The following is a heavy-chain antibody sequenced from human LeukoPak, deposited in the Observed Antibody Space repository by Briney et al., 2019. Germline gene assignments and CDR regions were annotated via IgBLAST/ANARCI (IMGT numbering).Heavy chain of an antibody. J-gene: IGHJ4*01. V-gene: IGHV1-2*02. Sequence: GASVKVSCKASGYTFTGYYMHWVRQAPGQGLEWMGWINPNSGGTNYAQKFQGRVTMTRDASISTAYMELSRLRSDDTAVYYCARVRSAVYGDYSFDYWGQGTLVTVSS. D-gene: IGHD4-17*01. CDR1: GYTFTGYY. CDR3: ARVRSAVYGDYSFDY. CDR2: INPNSGGT.